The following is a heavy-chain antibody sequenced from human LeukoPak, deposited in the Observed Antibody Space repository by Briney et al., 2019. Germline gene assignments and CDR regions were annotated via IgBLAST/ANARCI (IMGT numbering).Heavy chain of an antibody. CDR2: ISSTSGSTI. J-gene: IGHJ4*02. CDR1: GFTFSSYE. CDR3: ARDFRRLAVAGLDY. Sequence: PGGSLRLSCAASGFTFSSYEMNWVRQAPGKGLEWVSYISSTSGSTIYYADSVKGRFTIPRDNAKNSLYLQMNSLRAEDTAVYYCARDFRRLAVAGLDYWGQGTLVTVSS. V-gene: IGHV3-48*03. D-gene: IGHD6-19*01.